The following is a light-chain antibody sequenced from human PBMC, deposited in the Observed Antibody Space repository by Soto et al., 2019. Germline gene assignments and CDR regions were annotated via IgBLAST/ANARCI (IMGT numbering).Light chain of an antibody. Sequence: EIELTQSPGTLSLSPGERATLSCRASQSVSSSYLAWYQQKPGQAPRLIIYGASNRATCIPDRFSGSGSGTDFPFPISRPEPEDFASYYCQQYGNSPLVTFGPGTKVDIK. CDR2: GAS. J-gene: IGKJ3*01. CDR3: QQYGNSPLVT. V-gene: IGKV3-20*01. CDR1: QSVSSSY.